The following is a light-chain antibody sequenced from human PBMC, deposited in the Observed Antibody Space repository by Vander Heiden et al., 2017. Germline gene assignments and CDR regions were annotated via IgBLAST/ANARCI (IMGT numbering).Light chain of an antibody. Sequence: SVLPQPLSASGAPRQRVPIPCSRRSSNIGGNIVIWYQQLPGTAPKLVIYNNNQRPSGLPDRFSGSKSGTSASLAISGLQSEDEADYYCATWDDSLNTWVFGGGTKLTVL. CDR3: ATWDDSLNTWV. CDR1: SSNIGGNI. J-gene: IGLJ3*02. V-gene: IGLV1-44*01. CDR2: NNN.